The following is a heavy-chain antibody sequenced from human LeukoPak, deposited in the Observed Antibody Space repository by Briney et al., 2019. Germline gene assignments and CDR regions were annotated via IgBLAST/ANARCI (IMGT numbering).Heavy chain of an antibody. CDR2: INTNTGNP. J-gene: IGHJ5*02. V-gene: IGHV7-4-1*02. D-gene: IGHD6-13*01. CDR3: AKDLNLPLLDSSSWYH. CDR1: GYTFTSYA. Sequence: ASVKVSCKASGYTFTSYAMNWVRQAPGQGLEWMGWINTNTGNPTYAQGFTGRFVFSLDTSVSTAYLQISSLKAEDTAVYYCAKDLNLPLLDSSSWYHWGQGTLVTVSS.